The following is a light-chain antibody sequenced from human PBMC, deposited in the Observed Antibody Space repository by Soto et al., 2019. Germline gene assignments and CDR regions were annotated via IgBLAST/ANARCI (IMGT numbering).Light chain of an antibody. CDR2: EVS. Sequence: QSALTQPASVSGSPGQSIPISCTGTSSDVGGYNYVSWYQQHPGKAPKLMIYEVSNRPSGVSNLFSGSKSGNTASLTISALQAEDEADYYCSAYTSSSTYVFGTGTKVTVL. CDR1: SSDVGGYNY. CDR3: SAYTSSSTYV. J-gene: IGLJ1*01. V-gene: IGLV2-14*01.